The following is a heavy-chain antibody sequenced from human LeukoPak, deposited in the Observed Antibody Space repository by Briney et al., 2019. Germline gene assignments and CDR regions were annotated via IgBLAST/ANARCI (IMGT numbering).Heavy chain of an antibody. CDR2: IKGDESAR. V-gene: IGHV3-7*01. CDR3: ARDVGGSLDY. J-gene: IGHJ4*02. D-gene: IGHD1-26*01. Sequence: GGSLRLSCAASGFSFRTYWMAWVRQAPGKGLEWVANIKGDESARHQADSVKGRFTISRDNAQKSVYLQMSSLRREDTAVYYCARDVGGSLDYWGQGTLVTVFS. CDR1: GFSFRTYW.